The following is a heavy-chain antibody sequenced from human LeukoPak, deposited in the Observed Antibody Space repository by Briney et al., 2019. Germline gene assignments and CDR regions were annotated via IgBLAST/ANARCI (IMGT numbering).Heavy chain of an antibody. D-gene: IGHD4-17*01. Sequence: ASVKVSCKASGYTFTGYYMHWVRQAPGQGLEWMGRINPNSGGTNYAQKFQGRVTMTRDTSISTAYMELSRLRSDDTAVYYCARIMTTVRSYYYYGMDVWGQGTTVTVSS. CDR1: GYTFTGYY. J-gene: IGHJ6*02. CDR3: ARIMTTVRSYYYYGMDV. CDR2: INPNSGGT. V-gene: IGHV1-2*06.